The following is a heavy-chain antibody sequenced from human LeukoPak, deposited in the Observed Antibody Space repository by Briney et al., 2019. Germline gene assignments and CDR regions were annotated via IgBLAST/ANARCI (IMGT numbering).Heavy chain of an antibody. Sequence: GGSLRLSCAASGFTFSSYGMHWVRQAPGKGLEWVAIISYNGSNKYYADSVKGRFTISRDNSKNTLYLQMNSLRAEDTAVYYCAKKGYYDGSGYYMYYFDHWGQGTLVTVSS. D-gene: IGHD3-22*01. CDR1: GFTFSSYG. CDR3: AKKGYYDGSGYYMYYFDH. CDR2: ISYNGSNK. J-gene: IGHJ4*02. V-gene: IGHV3-30-3*02.